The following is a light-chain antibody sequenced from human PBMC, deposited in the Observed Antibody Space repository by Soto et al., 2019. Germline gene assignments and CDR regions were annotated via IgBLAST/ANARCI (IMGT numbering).Light chain of an antibody. CDR1: QSVTTK. CDR3: HQYNTWPPRFT. Sequence: EIVMTQSPAILSLSPGETATLSCRASQSVTTKLAWYQQRRGQTPRLLIYNASTRATAVPARFSGGGSVTEFSLTISSLQSDDFGVYYCHQYNTWPPRFTFGPGTKVDIK. J-gene: IGKJ3*01. V-gene: IGKV3-15*01. CDR2: NAS.